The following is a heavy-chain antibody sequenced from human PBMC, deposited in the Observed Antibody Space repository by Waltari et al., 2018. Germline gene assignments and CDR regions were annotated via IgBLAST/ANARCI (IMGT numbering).Heavy chain of an antibody. Sequence: EVQLVESGGGLIQPGGSLRLACAASGFAVGSNYWSWVSQAPGRGLEWVSVIYSGGSTYYADSVKGRFTISRDNSKNTLYLQMNSLRAEDTAVYYCAGVTIDGSAPLGAFDIWGQGTMVTVSS. D-gene: IGHD3-10*01. CDR2: IYSGGST. V-gene: IGHV3-53*01. CDR1: GFAVGSNY. J-gene: IGHJ3*02. CDR3: AGVTIDGSAPLGAFDI.